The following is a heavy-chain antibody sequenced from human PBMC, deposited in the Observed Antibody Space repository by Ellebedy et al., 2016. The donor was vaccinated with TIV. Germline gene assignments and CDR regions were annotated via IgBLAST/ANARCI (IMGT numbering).Heavy chain of an antibody. Sequence: SGPTLVKPTQTLTLTCTLSGLSVSSNKMSVSWFRQPPGQALEWLARIDWDDDTFYIASLKTRLTISKDTSKNQVVLTMTVMDPMDTATYYCARISRDAFDLWGQGTLVIVSS. J-gene: IGHJ3*01. V-gene: IGHV2-70*04. CDR1: GLSVSSNKMS. CDR2: IDWDDDT. CDR3: ARISRDAFDL.